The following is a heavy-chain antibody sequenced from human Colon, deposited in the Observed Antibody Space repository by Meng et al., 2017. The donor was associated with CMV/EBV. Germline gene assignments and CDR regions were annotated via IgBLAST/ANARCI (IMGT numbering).Heavy chain of an antibody. V-gene: IGHV4-61*08. CDR3: AKSRSSTPGIVDD. Sequence: VQVTDVGPGLVKPSGTLSLTCIVSGVSVTSGAYHWSWIRQSPGKGLEWIGYIYDTGITIYNPSLKSRVTIFLETSKNQFSLNLNSMTTADTAVYYCAKSRSSTPGIVDDWGQGTLVTVSS. D-gene: IGHD2/OR15-2a*01. CDR2: IYDTGIT. J-gene: IGHJ4*02. CDR1: GVSVTSGAYH.